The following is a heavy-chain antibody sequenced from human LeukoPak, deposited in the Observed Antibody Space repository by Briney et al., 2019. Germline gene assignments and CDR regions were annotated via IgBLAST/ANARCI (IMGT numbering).Heavy chain of an antibody. CDR1: GFTFSSYA. V-gene: IGHV3-30-3*01. CDR3: ARDGVGPFDY. D-gene: IGHD1-26*01. J-gene: IGHJ4*02. CDR2: ISYDGSNK. Sequence: GGSLRLSCAASGFTFSSYAMHWVRQAPGKGLEWVTVISYDGSNKYYAGSVKGRFTISRDNSKNTLYLQMNSLRAEDTAVYYCARDGVGPFDYWGQGTLVTVSS.